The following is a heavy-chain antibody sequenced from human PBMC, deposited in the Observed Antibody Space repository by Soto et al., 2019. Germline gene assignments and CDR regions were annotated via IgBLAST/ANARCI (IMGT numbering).Heavy chain of an antibody. V-gene: IGHV4-30-4*02. CDR1: GGSISSGDYY. J-gene: IGHJ5*02. CDR2: IYYSGST. D-gene: IGHD3-9*01. Sequence: SETLSLTCTVSGGSISSGDYYWSWIRQPPGKGLEWIGYIYYSGSTYYNPSLKSRVTISVDTSKNQFSLKLSSVTAADTAVYYCARDRLANWFDPWGQGTLVTVSS. CDR3: ARDRLANWFDP.